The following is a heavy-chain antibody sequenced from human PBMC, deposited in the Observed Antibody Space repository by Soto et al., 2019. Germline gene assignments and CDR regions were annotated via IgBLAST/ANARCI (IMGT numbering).Heavy chain of an antibody. CDR1: GFTFSSYE. CDR3: ARDPVTMARGVQYYYYGMDV. Sequence: GGSLRLSCAASGFTFSSYEMNWVRQAPGKGLEWVSYISSSGSTIYYADSVKGRFTISRDNAKNSLYLQMNSLRAEDTAVYYCARDPVTMARGVQYYYYGMDVWGQRTTVTVSS. V-gene: IGHV3-48*03. D-gene: IGHD3-10*01. J-gene: IGHJ6*02. CDR2: ISSSGSTI.